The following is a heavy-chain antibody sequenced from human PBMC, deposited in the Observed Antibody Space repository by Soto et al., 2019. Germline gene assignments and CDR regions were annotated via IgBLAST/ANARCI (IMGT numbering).Heavy chain of an antibody. Sequence: SDTLSLTCTVSGGSISSYYWSWIRQPPGKGLEWIGYIYYSGSTNYNPSLKSRVTISVDTSKNQFSLKLSSVTAADTAVYYCAREKIHDYGDSQYYYGMDVWGQGTTVTVSS. CDR3: AREKIHDYGDSQYYYGMDV. J-gene: IGHJ6*02. CDR2: IYYSGST. CDR1: GGSISSYY. D-gene: IGHD4-17*01. V-gene: IGHV4-59*01.